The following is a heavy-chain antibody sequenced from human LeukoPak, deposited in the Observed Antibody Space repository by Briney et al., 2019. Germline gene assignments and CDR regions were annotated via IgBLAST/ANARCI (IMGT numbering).Heavy chain of an antibody. CDR2: IYYSGST. CDR1: GGSISRYY. D-gene: IGHD4-17*01. Sequence: SETLSLTCTVSGGSISRYYWSWIRQPPGKGLEWIGYIYYSGSTNYNPSLKSRVTISVDTSKNQFSLKLSSVTAADTAVYYCARDAGDYVGRFDPWGQGTLVTVSS. V-gene: IGHV4-59*01. CDR3: ARDAGDYVGRFDP. J-gene: IGHJ5*02.